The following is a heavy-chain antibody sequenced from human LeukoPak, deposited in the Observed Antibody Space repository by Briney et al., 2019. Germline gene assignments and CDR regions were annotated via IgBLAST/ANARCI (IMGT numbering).Heavy chain of an antibody. V-gene: IGHV5-51*01. Sequence: GESLKISCKGSGYSFTSYWIGWVRQMPGKGLEWMGIIYPGDSDTRYSPSFQGQVTISADKSISTAYLQWSSLKASDTAMYYCARLRIAAAVLELFDYWGQGTLVTVSS. D-gene: IGHD6-13*01. CDR2: IYPGDSDT. J-gene: IGHJ4*02. CDR3: ARLRIAAAVLELFDY. CDR1: GYSFTSYW.